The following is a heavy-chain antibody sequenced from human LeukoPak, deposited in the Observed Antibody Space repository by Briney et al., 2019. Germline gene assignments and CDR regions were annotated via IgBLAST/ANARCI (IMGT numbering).Heavy chain of an antibody. CDR1: GGSISSSSYC. Sequence: PSETLSLTCTVSGGSISSSSYCWGWIRQPPGKGLEWIGSIYYSGSTYYNPSLKSRVTISVDTSKNQFSLKLSSVTAADTAVYYCAISGGCSGGSCVSDGLFDYWGQGTLVTVSS. D-gene: IGHD2-15*01. CDR2: IYYSGST. CDR3: AISGGCSGGSCVSDGLFDY. V-gene: IGHV4-39*07. J-gene: IGHJ4*02.